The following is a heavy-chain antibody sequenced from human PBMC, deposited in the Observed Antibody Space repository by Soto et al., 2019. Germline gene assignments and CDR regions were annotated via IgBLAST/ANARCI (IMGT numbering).Heavy chain of an antibody. Sequence: QVQLVESGGGVVQPGRSLRLSCAASGFTFSSYAMHWVRQAPGKGLEWVAVISYDGSNKYYADSVKGRFTISRDNSKNAVXLXMXXLRAEHTAVYYCARGPARGMVLVTAAMNYYYGMDVWGQGTTVTVSS. D-gene: IGHD2-2*01. J-gene: IGHJ6*02. V-gene: IGHV3-30-3*01. CDR2: ISYDGSNK. CDR3: ARGPARGMVLVTAAMNYYYGMDV. CDR1: GFTFSSYA.